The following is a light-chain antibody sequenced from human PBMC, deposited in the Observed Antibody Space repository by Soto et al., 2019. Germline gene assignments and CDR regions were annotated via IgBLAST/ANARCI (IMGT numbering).Light chain of an antibody. J-gene: IGKJ1*01. Sequence: VLTQSPGTLSSSPGERATLSFSASQSVSSSYLAWYQQKPGQAPRLLIYGASSRATGIPDRFSGSGSGTDFTLTIIRLEPEDFAVYYCQQYGSSPQTFGQGTKVDIK. CDR1: QSVSSSY. CDR2: GAS. CDR3: QQYGSSPQT. V-gene: IGKV3-20*01.